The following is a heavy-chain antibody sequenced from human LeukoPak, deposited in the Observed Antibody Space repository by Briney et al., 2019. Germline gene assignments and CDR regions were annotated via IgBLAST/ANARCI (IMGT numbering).Heavy chain of an antibody. CDR1: GYSFTSYW. CDR2: IYPGDSDT. D-gene: IGHD3-3*01. CDR3: AREGLFWSGYYRAAYNWFDP. Sequence: PGESLKISCKGSGYSFTSYWIGWVRQMPGKGLEWMGIIYPGDSDTRYSPSFQGQVTISADKSISTAYLQWSSLKASDTAMYYCAREGLFWSGYYRAAYNWFDPWGQGTLVTVSS. J-gene: IGHJ5*02. V-gene: IGHV5-51*01.